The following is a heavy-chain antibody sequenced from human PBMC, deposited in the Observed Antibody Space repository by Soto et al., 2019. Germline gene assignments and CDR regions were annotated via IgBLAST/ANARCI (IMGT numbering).Heavy chain of an antibody. CDR2: INGYNGKT. V-gene: IGHV1-18*01. Sequence: GASVKVSCKASGYTFSSYGISWVRQAPGQGLEWMGWINGYNGKTKYAQKFQDRVTMTRDTSASTAYMELSSLRSEDTAVYYCARGLAPYYFAYSGQGPPVTGSS. CDR3: ARGLAPYYFAY. D-gene: IGHD6-19*01. J-gene: IGHJ4*02. CDR1: GYTFSSYG.